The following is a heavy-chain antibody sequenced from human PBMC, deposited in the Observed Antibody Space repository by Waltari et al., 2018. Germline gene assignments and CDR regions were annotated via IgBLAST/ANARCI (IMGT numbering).Heavy chain of an antibody. CDR3: AKDHYYDSSGYPNYFDY. D-gene: IGHD3-22*01. Sequence: QVQLVESGGGVVQPGGSLRLSCAASGFTFSSYGMHWVRQAPGKGLEWVAFIRYDGSNKYYADSAKGRFTISRDNSKNTLYLQMNSLRAEDTAVYYCAKDHYYDSSGYPNYFDYWCQGTLVTVSS. CDR1: GFTFSSYG. CDR2: IRYDGSNK. J-gene: IGHJ4*02. V-gene: IGHV3-30*02.